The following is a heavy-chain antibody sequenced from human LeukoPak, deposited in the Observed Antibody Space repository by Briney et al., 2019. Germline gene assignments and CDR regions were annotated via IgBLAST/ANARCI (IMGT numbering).Heavy chain of an antibody. CDR3: ARHIAVAGSGIDY. CDR1: GGTFSSYA. Sequence: GASVKVSCKASGGTFSSYAISWVRQAPGQGLEWMGRIIPILGIANYAQKFQGRVTITADKSTSTAYMELSGLRSEDTAVYYCARHIAVAGSGIDYWGQGTLVTVSS. CDR2: IIPILGIA. J-gene: IGHJ4*02. V-gene: IGHV1-69*04. D-gene: IGHD6-19*01.